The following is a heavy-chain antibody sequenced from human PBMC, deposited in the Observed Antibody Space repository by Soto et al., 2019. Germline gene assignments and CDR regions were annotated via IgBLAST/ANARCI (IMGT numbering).Heavy chain of an antibody. CDR2: IYYSGST. CDR1: GGSISSYY. D-gene: IGHD5-18*01. Sequence: SETLSLTCTVSGGSISSYYWSWIRQPPGKGLEWIGYIYYSGSTNYNPSLKSRVTISVDTSKNQFSVKLTSVTAADTAVYYCAREYTYGSNFFDCWGQGALVTVSS. J-gene: IGHJ4*02. V-gene: IGHV4-59*12. CDR3: AREYTYGSNFFDC.